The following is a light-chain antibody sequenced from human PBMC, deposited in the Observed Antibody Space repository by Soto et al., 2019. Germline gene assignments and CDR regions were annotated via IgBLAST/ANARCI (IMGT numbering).Light chain of an antibody. CDR1: QSFSTW. CDR2: KTS. Sequence: DIQMTQSPSTLSASVGDRVTITCWASQSFSTWLAWYQQKPGKAPNLLIYKTSILESGVPSRFSGSGSGTEFTLTISSLQPDDFATYYCQQYNSNPLTFGGGTKVEIK. V-gene: IGKV1-5*03. CDR3: QQYNSNPLT. J-gene: IGKJ4*01.